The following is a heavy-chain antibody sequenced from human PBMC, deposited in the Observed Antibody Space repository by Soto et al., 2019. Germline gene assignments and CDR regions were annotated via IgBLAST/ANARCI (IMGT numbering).Heavy chain of an antibody. V-gene: IGHV3-48*02. CDR3: ARRYMVRVWDYYGMDV. Sequence: GSLRLSCAASGFTFSSYSMNWVRQAPGKGLEWVSYISSSSSTIYYADSVKGRFTISRDNAKNSLYLQMNSLRDEDTAVYYCARRYMVRVWDYYGMDVWGQGTTGTVSS. D-gene: IGHD3-10*01. CDR2: ISSSSSTI. CDR1: GFTFSSYS. J-gene: IGHJ6*02.